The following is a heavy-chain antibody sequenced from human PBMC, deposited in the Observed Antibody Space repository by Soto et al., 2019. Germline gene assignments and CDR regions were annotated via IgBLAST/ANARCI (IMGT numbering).Heavy chain of an antibody. V-gene: IGHV1-69*13. CDR2: IIPIFGTA. D-gene: IGHD3-3*01. CDR1: GGTFSSYA. CDR3: ARGTRFLEWLTSFDY. J-gene: IGHJ4*02. Sequence: SVKVSCKASGGTFSSYAISWVRQAPGQGLEWMGGIIPIFGTANYAQKFQGRVTITADESTSTAYMELSSLRSEDTAVYYCARGTRFLEWLTSFDYWGQGTLVTVSS.